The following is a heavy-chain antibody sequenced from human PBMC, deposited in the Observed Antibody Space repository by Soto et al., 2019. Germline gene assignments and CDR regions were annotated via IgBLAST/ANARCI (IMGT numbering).Heavy chain of an antibody. J-gene: IGHJ4*02. Sequence: GGSLRLSCAASGFTVSSNYMSWVRQAPGKGLEWVSVIYSGGSTYYADSVKGRFTISRDNSKNTLYLQMNSLRAEDTAVYYCARDIWGYCGGDCYSYWGQGTLVTVSS. V-gene: IGHV3-66*01. D-gene: IGHD2-21*02. CDR3: ARDIWGYCGGDCYSY. CDR1: GFTVSSNY. CDR2: IYSGGST.